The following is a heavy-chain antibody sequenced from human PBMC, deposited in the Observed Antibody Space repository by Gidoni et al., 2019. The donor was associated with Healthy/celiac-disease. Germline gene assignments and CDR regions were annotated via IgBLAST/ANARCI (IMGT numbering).Heavy chain of an antibody. Sequence: QVQLVQSGAEVKKPGASVTVSRKASGYTLTSYYVHWVRQAPGQGLEWMGIINPSGGSTGYAQKFQGRVTMTRDTSTSTVYMELSSLRSEDTAVYYCARGVTGSGIDGNDYWGQGTLVTVSS. J-gene: IGHJ4*02. CDR2: INPSGGST. CDR1: GYTLTSYY. CDR3: ARGVTGSGIDGNDY. D-gene: IGHD1-1*01. V-gene: IGHV1-46*01.